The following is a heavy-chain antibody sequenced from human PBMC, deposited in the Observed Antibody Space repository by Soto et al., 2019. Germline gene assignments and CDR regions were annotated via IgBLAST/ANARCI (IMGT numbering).Heavy chain of an antibody. J-gene: IGHJ4*02. CDR1: DGSFSNNY. V-gene: IGHV4-34*01. D-gene: IGHD3-10*01. CDR3: ATSLWFGTQPEI. CDR2: ISPSGTT. Sequence: SETLSLTCGVYDGSFSNNYWTWFRQPPGKGLEWIGEISPSGTTKYIPPLKSRVTISLDTSKMHSSLKVTSVTAADTAVYYCATSLWFGTQPEIWGQGTLVTVSS.